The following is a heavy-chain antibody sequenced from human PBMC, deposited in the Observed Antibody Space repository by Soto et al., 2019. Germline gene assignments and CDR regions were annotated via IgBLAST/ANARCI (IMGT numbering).Heavy chain of an antibody. CDR2: IYYSGST. J-gene: IGHJ6*02. D-gene: IGHD2-2*02. CDR3: ARDHRVVVVPAAIYYYYGMDV. V-gene: IGHV4-30-4*01. CDR1: GGYISSGDYY. Sequence: SVTMCLTSTVSGGYISSGDYYWSWIRKPPGKGLEWIGYIYYSGSTYYNPSLKSRVTISVDTSKNQFSLKLSSVTAADTAVYYCARDHRVVVVPAAIYYYYGMDVWGQGTTVTVSS.